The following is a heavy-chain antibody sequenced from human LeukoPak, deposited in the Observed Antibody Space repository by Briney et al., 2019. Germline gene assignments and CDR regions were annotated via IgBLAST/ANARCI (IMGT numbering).Heavy chain of an antibody. CDR1: GFTFSNAW. CDR3: TTYYDFWSGYYNGRNY. Sequence: GRCLRLSCAASGFTFSNAWMSWVRQAPGKGLEWVGRIKSKTDGGTTDYAAPVKGRFTISRDDSKNTLYLQMNSLKTEDTAVYYCTTYYDFWSGYYNGRNYWGQGTLVTVSS. CDR2: IKSKTDGGTT. V-gene: IGHV3-15*01. D-gene: IGHD3-3*01. J-gene: IGHJ4*02.